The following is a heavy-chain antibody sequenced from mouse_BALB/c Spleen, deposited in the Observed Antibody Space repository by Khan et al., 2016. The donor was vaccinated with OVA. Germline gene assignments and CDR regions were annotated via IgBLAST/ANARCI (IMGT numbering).Heavy chain of an antibody. J-gene: IGHJ4*01. CDR1: GYSITRDYA. V-gene: IGHV3-2*02. Sequence: EVQLQESGPGLVKPSQSLSLTCTVTGYSITRDYAWNWIRQFPGNKLEWMGYISNSGSTSYTPSLKSRFSITRDPSKNHFFLQLNSVTTEDTATYYCASELGRYYAMDYWGQGTSVTVSS. D-gene: IGHD4-1*01. CDR2: ISNSGST. CDR3: ASELGRYYAMDY.